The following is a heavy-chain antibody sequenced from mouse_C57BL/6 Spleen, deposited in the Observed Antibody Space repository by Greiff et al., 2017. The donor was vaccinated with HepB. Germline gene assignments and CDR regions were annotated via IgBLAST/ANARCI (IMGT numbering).Heavy chain of an antibody. Sequence: VQLQQSGPELVKPGASVKISCKASGYTFTDYYINWVKQRPGQGLEWIGWIFPGSGSTYYNEKFKGKATLTVDKSSSTAYMLLSSLTSEDSAVYFCARANYGNYEGFAYWGQGTLVTVSA. V-gene: IGHV1-75*01. CDR3: ARANYGNYEGFAY. J-gene: IGHJ3*01. CDR2: IFPGSGST. CDR1: GYTFTDYY. D-gene: IGHD2-1*01.